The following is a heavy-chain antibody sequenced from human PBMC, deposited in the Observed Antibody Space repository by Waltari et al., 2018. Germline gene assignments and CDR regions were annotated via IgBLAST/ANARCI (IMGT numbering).Heavy chain of an antibody. J-gene: IGHJ4*01. Sequence: QVQLHQWGAGQLKPSETLSLTCAVSGESFLGYFWSWVRQSPGKGLGWLGSIHYSGSTNYNPTLESRLSLSVDTTKKQFSLKLTSVTAADAALYFCARYGEVPASYFFDHWGQGTLVTVSS. CDR1: GESFLGYF. CDR2: IHYSGST. CDR3: ARYGEVPASYFFDH. D-gene: IGHD2-21*01. V-gene: IGHV4-34*01.